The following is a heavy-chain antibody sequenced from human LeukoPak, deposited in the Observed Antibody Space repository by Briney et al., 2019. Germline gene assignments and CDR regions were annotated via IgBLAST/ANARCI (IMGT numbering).Heavy chain of an antibody. V-gene: IGHV3-48*01. D-gene: IGHD3-22*01. CDR3: AKDRLAYYYDSSGCDY. J-gene: IGHJ4*02. CDR1: GFTFSSYS. CDR2: ISSSSSTI. Sequence: PGGSLRLSCAASGFTFSSYSMNWVRQAPGKGLEWVSYISSSSSTIYYADSVKGRFTISRDNAKNSLYLQMNSLRAEDTAVYYCAKDRLAYYYDSSGCDYWGQGTLVTVSS.